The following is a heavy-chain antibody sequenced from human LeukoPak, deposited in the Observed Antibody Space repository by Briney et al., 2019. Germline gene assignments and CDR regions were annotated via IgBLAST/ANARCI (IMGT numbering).Heavy chain of an antibody. V-gene: IGHV3-7*01. CDR1: GFTFSSYW. CDR3: ARESRGYSEDTDV. D-gene: IGHD5-18*01. J-gene: IGHJ6*04. CDR2: IKQDGSEK. Sequence: GGSLRLSCAASGFTFSSYWMSWVRQAPGKGLEWVANIKQDGSEKYYVDSVKGRFTISRDNAKNSLYLQMNSLSAEDTAVYYCARESRGYSEDTDVWGKGVTVTVSS.